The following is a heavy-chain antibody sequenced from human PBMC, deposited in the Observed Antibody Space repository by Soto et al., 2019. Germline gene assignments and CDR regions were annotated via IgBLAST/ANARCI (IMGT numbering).Heavy chain of an antibody. CDR1: GGTFSSYA. D-gene: IGHD2-21*02. CDR2: IVPVFGTA. Sequence: QVQLVQSGAEVKKPGSSVKVSCKASGGTFSSYAISWVRQAPVQGLEWMGGIVPVFGTANYAQKFQGRVTITADESTSTAYMELSSLRSEDTAVYYCARDSGAYCGGDCYNHDAFDIWGQGTMVTVSS. V-gene: IGHV1-69*01. CDR3: ARDSGAYCGGDCYNHDAFDI. J-gene: IGHJ3*02.